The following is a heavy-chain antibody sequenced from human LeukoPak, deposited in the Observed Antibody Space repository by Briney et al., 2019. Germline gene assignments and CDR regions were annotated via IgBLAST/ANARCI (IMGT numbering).Heavy chain of an antibody. CDR1: GGSFSGYY. CDR3: ARSDYYYMDV. V-gene: IGHV4-59*10. Sequence: SETLSLTCAVYGGSFSGYYWSWIRQPPGKGLEWIGRIYTSGSTNYNPSLKSRVTMSVDTSKNQFSLKLSSVTAADTAVYYCARSDYYYMDVWGKGTTVTISS. J-gene: IGHJ6*03. CDR2: IYTSGST.